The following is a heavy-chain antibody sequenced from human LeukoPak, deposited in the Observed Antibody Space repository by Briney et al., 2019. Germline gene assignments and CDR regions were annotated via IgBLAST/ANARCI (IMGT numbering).Heavy chain of an antibody. CDR2: VNHFCST. CDR1: GGSLSGYS. CDR3: ARIPDTAMVRACWISVYAFDI. Sequence: ETLSLTYAVWGGSLSGYSLSWLGQPPPKGREWMGGVNHFCSTNYNPALNIRVTISVGTSKNQFSLKLSSVTAADTAVYYCARIPDTAMVRACWISVYAFDIWGQGTMVTVSS. J-gene: IGHJ3*02. D-gene: IGHD5-18*01. V-gene: IGHV4-34*01.